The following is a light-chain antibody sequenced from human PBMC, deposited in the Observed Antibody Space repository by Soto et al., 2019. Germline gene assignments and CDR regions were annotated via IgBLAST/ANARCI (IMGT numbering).Light chain of an antibody. Sequence: DIQMTQSPSSLSAFVGDRVTLTCRASQSIGTSLNWYQQKPGKAPQLLIFAASSLQSAVPSRFSGSGSGTDFTLPIRSLQPADFATYYCQQSSITPYTFGQGTKLQIK. J-gene: IGKJ2*01. CDR3: QQSSITPYT. V-gene: IGKV1-39*01. CDR1: QSIGTS. CDR2: AAS.